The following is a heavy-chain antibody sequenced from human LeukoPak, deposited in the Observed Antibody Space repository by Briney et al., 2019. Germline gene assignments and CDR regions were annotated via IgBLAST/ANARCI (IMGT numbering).Heavy chain of an antibody. D-gene: IGHD3-10*01. CDR1: GYTFTGYY. CDR2: INPNSGGT. V-gene: IGHV1-2*02. J-gene: IGHJ4*02. CDR3: ASVAWIYKDGFVHPSSIDD. Sequence: ASVKVSCKASGYTFTGYYMHWVRQAPGQGLEWMGWINPNSGGTNYAQKFQGRVTMARDTSISTAYMELSRLRSDDTAVYYCASVAWIYKDGFVHPSSIDDWGQGTLVTVSS.